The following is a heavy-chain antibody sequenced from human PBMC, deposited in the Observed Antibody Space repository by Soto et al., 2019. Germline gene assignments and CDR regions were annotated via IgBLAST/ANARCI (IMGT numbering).Heavy chain of an antibody. CDR2: ISSNGGST. D-gene: IGHD1-7*01. CDR3: AKDTNWNYAMF. J-gene: IGHJ4*02. Sequence: GGSLRLSCSASGFIFISYAMHWVRQAPGKGLEYVSAISSNGGSTYYADSVKGRFTISRDNSKNTLYLQMSSLRAEDTAVYYYAKDTNWNYAMFWGQGTLVSVSS. CDR1: GFIFISYA. V-gene: IGHV3-64D*08.